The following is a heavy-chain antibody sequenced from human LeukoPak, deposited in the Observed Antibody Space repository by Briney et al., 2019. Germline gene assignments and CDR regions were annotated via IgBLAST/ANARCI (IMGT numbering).Heavy chain of an antibody. CDR2: IYYSGST. Sequence: PSETLSLTCSVSGGSISSSSYYWGWIRQSPGKGLEWIGSIYYSGSTYYNPSLKSRLTMSVDTSKNQFSLKLSSVTAADTAVYYCARQKITTSDYWGQGNTVTVSS. CDR1: GGSISSSSYY. V-gene: IGHV4-39*01. J-gene: IGHJ4*02. D-gene: IGHD3-22*01. CDR3: ARQKITTSDY.